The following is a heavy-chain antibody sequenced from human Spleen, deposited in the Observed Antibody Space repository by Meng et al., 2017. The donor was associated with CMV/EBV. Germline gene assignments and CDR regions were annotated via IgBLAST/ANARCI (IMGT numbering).Heavy chain of an antibody. D-gene: IGHD7-27*01. V-gene: IGHV1-69*05. CDR1: GGTFITYV. CDR3: SREDLTAQYIWFDP. CDR2: IIPILRTT. Sequence: SGGTFITYVISWVRQAPGQVLEWMGGIIPILRTTKYAQKVQGRLTITTDESASTVYMELSSLRSEDTAVYYCSREDLTAQYIWFDPWGQGTLVTVSS. J-gene: IGHJ5*02.